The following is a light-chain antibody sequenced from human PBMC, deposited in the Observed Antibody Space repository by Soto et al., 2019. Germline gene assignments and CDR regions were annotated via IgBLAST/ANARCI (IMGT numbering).Light chain of an antibody. J-gene: IGKJ4*01. V-gene: IGKV3-15*01. CDR1: RSISSN. CDR3: QPHNNWPVVT. CDR2: GAS. Sequence: EIVMTQSPATLSVSPGERVTLSCRASRSISSNLAWYQQKPGQAPRLLIYGASTRATGIPARFSGSGSGTEFTLTINSLQSEDFAMYYCQPHNNWPVVTFGGGTKVDIK.